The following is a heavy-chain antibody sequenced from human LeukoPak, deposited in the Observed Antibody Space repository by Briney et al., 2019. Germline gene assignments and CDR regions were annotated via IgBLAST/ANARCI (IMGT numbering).Heavy chain of an antibody. V-gene: IGHV4-61*02. Sequence: PSETLSLTCTVSGGSISSGSYYWSWIRQPAGKGLEWIGRIYTSGNTNYNPSLKSRVTISVDTSKNQFSLKLSSVTAADTAVYYCARTSGWFGNWFDPWGQGTLVTVSS. CDR1: GGSISSGSYY. J-gene: IGHJ5*02. CDR3: ARTSGWFGNWFDP. D-gene: IGHD3-10*01. CDR2: IYTSGNT.